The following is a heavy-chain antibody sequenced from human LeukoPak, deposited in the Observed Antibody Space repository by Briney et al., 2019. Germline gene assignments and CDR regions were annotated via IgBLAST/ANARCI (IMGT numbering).Heavy chain of an antibody. CDR3: ARDKGDYDSSGSLFVF. V-gene: IGHV3-7*03. CDR1: GFSFSRYW. D-gene: IGHD3-22*01. CDR2: IKQDGGEI. Sequence: GGSLRLSCAASGFSFSRYWMSWVRQVPRKGLEWVANIKQDGGEIYYVDSVKGRFTISRDNAKNSLYLQMNSLRPEDTAVYYCARDKGDYDSSGSLFVFGGQGTKVTVSS. J-gene: IGHJ4*02.